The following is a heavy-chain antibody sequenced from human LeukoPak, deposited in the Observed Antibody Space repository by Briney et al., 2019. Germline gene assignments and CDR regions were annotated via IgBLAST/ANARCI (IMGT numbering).Heavy chain of an antibody. CDR2: IKQDGSEK. CDR3: ARYDGRDGYNEYYYYGMDV. V-gene: IGHV3-7*03. D-gene: IGHD5-24*01. CDR1: GFTFSSYW. Sequence: GGSLRLSCAASGFTFSSYWMSWVRQAPGKGLEWVANIKQDGSEKYYVDSVKGRFTISGDNAKNSLYLQMNSLRAEDTAVYYCARYDGRDGYNEYYYYGMDVWGQGTTVTVSS. J-gene: IGHJ6*02.